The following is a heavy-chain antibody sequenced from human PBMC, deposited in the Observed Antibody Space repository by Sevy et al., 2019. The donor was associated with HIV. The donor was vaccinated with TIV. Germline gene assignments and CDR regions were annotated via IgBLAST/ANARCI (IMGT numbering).Heavy chain of an antibody. CDR1: GFSFDSYG. CDR3: AKGGGGHYDPDEIGYYFYYYNMDV. V-gene: IGHV3-23*01. Sequence: GGSLRLSCAVSGFSFDSYGMTWVRQAPGKGLEWVSGISGSGTRTYYADSVKGRFIISRDNSKNTLYLQMNSLRSEDTAVYYWAKGGGGHYDPDEIGYYFYYYNMDVWGKGTTVIVS. D-gene: IGHD3-22*01. J-gene: IGHJ6*03. CDR2: ISGSGTRT.